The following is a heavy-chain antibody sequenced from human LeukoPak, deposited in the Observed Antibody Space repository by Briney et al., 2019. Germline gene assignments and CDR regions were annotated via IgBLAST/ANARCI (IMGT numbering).Heavy chain of an antibody. CDR3: ARDKEVPYSSSWYVHYYYGMDV. Sequence: GGSLRLSCAASGFTFSSYSMNWVRQAPGKGLEWVSSISSSSSYIYYADSVKGRFTISRDNAKNSLCLQMNSLRAEDTAVYYCARDKEVPYSSSWYVHYYYGMDVWGQGTTVTVSS. V-gene: IGHV3-21*01. J-gene: IGHJ6*02. CDR2: ISSSSSYI. CDR1: GFTFSSYS. D-gene: IGHD6-13*01.